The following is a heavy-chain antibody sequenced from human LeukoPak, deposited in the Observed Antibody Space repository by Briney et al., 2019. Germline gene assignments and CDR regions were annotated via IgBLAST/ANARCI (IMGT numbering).Heavy chain of an antibody. D-gene: IGHD3-3*01. CDR3: ARERAGDPGGEEVFGVAPYDY. CDR1: GFNFSNYE. CDR2: MSRGGITI. Sequence: PGGSLRLSCAASGFNFSNYEMNWIRQAPGRGLEWISAMSRGGITIYYADSVKGRFTISRDDARNSVFLQMTSLRPDDTAIYYCARERAGDPGGEEVFGVAPYDYWGQGTLVTVSS. V-gene: IGHV3-48*03. J-gene: IGHJ4*02.